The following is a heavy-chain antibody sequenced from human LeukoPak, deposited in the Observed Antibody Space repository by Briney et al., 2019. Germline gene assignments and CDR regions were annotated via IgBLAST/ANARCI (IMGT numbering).Heavy chain of an antibody. CDR3: ARDRAGRMVRGVIIASGYFDY. D-gene: IGHD3-10*01. V-gene: IGHV3-48*04. CDR1: GFTFSSYS. J-gene: IGHJ4*02. CDR2: ISSSSTI. Sequence: GGSLRLSCAASGFTFSSYSMNWVRQAPGKGLEWVSDISSSSTIYYADAVKGRFTISRDNAKNSLYLQMNSLRAEDTAVYYCARDRAGRMVRGVIIASGYFDYWGQGTLVTVSS.